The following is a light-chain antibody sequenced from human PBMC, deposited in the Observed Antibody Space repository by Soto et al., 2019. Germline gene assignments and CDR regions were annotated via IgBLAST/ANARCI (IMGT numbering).Light chain of an antibody. CDR2: DVN. Sequence: QSVLTQPASVYRSPGQSVTISCTGASSDVGAYEHVSWYQQHPGRAPKLILYDVNNRPSGVSNHFSGSKSGNTASLVISGLQANDEADYYCSSYSTTNILVFGSGTKVTVL. CDR3: SSYSTTNILV. V-gene: IGLV2-14*03. CDR1: SSDVGAYEH. J-gene: IGLJ1*01.